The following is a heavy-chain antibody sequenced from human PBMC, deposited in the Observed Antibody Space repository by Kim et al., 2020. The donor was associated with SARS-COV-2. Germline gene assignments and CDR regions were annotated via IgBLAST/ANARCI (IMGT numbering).Heavy chain of an antibody. CDR2: ISWNSGSI. V-gene: IGHV3-9*01. Sequence: GGSLRLSCAASGFTFDDYAMHWVRQAPGKGLEWVSGISWNSGSIGYADSVKGRFTISRDNAKNSLYLQMNSLRAEDTALYYCAKDSSHLTYNWNDHGGWFDPWGQGTLVTVSS. CDR1: GFTFDDYA. J-gene: IGHJ5*02. CDR3: AKDSSHLTYNWNDHGGWFDP. D-gene: IGHD1-20*01.